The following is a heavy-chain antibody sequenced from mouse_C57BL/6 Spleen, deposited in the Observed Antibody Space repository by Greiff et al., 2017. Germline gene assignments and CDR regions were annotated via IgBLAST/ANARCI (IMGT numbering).Heavy chain of an antibody. CDR1: GYAFSSYW. CDR2: IYPGDGAT. V-gene: IGHV1-80*01. Sequence: VQLQQSGAELVKPGASVKISCKASGYAFSSYWMNWVKQRPGKGLEWIGQIYPGDGATNYNGKFKGKATLTADTSSSTAYMQLSSLTSEDSAVYFWARSGMTTVGAYYFDYWGQGTTLTVSS. J-gene: IGHJ2*01. D-gene: IGHD1-1*01. CDR3: ARSGMTTVGAYYFDY.